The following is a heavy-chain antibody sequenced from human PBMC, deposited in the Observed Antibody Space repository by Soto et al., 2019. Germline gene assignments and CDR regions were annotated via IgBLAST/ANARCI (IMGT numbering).Heavy chain of an antibody. CDR1: GGSISSSSYY. Sequence: QLQLQESGPGLVKPSETLSLTCTVSGGSISSSSYYWGWIRQPPGKGLEWIGSIYYSGSTYYNPSLKRRVTISVDTSKNQFSLTLSSVTAADTAVYYCASHIDEAAPFDYWGQGTLVTVSS. D-gene: IGHD2-15*01. CDR2: IYYSGST. CDR3: ASHIDEAAPFDY. V-gene: IGHV4-39*01. J-gene: IGHJ4*02.